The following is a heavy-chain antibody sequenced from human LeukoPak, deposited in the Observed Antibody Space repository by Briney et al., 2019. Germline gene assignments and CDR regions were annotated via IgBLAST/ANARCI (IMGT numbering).Heavy chain of an antibody. CDR1: GFTFSGSA. J-gene: IGHJ5*02. Sequence: GGSLKLSCTASGFTFSGSAIHWVRQSSGKGLEWVGQIDKKEKGYATATAYTASVKGTFTIARDDSINKANLQMTSLKAEYTRLCYCSRDSGSYNWFDPWGQGTLVTVSS. CDR3: SRDSGSYNWFDP. V-gene: IGHV3-73*01. D-gene: IGHD1-26*01. CDR2: IDKKEKGYATAT.